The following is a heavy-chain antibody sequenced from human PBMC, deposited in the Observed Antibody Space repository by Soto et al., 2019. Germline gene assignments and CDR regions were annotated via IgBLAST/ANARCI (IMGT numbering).Heavy chain of an antibody. J-gene: IGHJ5*02. D-gene: IGHD1-26*01. Sequence: SETLSLTCTVSGGSISSGNYYWSWIRQPPGKGLEWIGFISYSGSAYYNPSLKSRVTISVDTSKNQFSLKLSSVTAADTAVYYCATQEVGGSYVYTFDPWGQGTLVTVSS. CDR2: ISYSGSA. V-gene: IGHV4-30-4*01. CDR3: ATQEVGGSYVYTFDP. CDR1: GGSISSGNYY.